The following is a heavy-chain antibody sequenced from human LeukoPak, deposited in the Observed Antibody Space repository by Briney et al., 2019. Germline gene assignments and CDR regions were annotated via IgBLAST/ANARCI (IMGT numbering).Heavy chain of an antibody. J-gene: IGHJ5*02. D-gene: IGHD6-19*01. CDR1: GYTFTGYY. CDR2: INPNSGGT. CDR3: ARVLPWLVRNWFDP. Sequence: ASVKVSCKASGYTFTGYYMHWVRQAPGHGLEWMGWINPNSGGTNYAQKFQGRVTMTRDTSISTAYMELSRLRSDDTAVYYCARVLPWLVRNWFDPWGQGTLVTASS. V-gene: IGHV1-2*02.